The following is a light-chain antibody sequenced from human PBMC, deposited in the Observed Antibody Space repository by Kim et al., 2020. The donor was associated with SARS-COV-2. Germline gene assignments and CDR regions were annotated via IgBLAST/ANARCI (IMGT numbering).Light chain of an antibody. V-gene: IGLV2-8*01. CDR3: SSYAGSILWV. CDR1: SSDVGGYNY. Sequence: QSALTQPPSASGSPGQSVAMSCTGTSSDVGGYNYVSWYQQHPGKAPKLIIYDVSVRPSGVPDRFSGSKSGNTASLTVSGLQPEDEADYYCSSYAGSILWVFGGGTQLTVL. J-gene: IGLJ3*02. CDR2: DVS.